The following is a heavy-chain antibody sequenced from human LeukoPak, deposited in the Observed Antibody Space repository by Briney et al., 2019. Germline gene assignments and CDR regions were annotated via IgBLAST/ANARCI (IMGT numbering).Heavy chain of an antibody. V-gene: IGHV4-39*07. CDR3: ARGAPPQN. CDR2: VYYTGAS. Sequence: PSETLSLTCTVSGGSISSGDYYWSWIRQPPGKGREWIGSVYYTGASYYNPSLKSRVTISIDTSKNHFSLNLTSVTAADTAVYYCARGAPPQNWGQGALVTVSS. CDR1: GGSISSGDYY. J-gene: IGHJ4*02.